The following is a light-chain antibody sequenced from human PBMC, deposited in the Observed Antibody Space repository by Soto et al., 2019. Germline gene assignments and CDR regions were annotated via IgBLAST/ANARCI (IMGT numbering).Light chain of an antibody. V-gene: IGLV1-44*01. Sequence: QSVLTQPPSASGTPGQRITISCSGSGSNIGSNTVTWYQQLPRTAPKLLIYTNNQRPSGVPDRFSGAKSGTSASLAISGLQSGDEADYYCATWDDSLNGYVFGTGT. CDR3: ATWDDSLNGYV. CDR1: GSNIGSNT. J-gene: IGLJ1*01. CDR2: TNN.